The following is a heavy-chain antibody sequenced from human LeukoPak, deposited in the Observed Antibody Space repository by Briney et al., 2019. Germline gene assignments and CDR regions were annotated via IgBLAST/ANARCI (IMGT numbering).Heavy chain of an antibody. D-gene: IGHD4-17*01. CDR1: GFTFGDYY. J-gene: IGHJ4*02. Sequence: GGSLRLSCAASGFTFGDYYMSWIRQAPGKGLEWVSYISSSGSTIYYADSVKGRFTISRDNAKNSLYLQMNSLRAEDTAVYYCARTLHTVTTRYSDYWGQGTLVTVSS. V-gene: IGHV3-11*01. CDR3: ARTLHTVTTRYSDY. CDR2: ISSSGSTI.